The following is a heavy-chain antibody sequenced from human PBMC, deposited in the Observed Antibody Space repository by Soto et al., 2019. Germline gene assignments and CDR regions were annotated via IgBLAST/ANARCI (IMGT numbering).Heavy chain of an antibody. CDR2: LYYGGST. CDR1: GGSISHNSYH. Sequence: SETLSLTCTVSGGSISHNSYHWGWIRQPPGKGLEWIGSLYYGGSTYYNQSLKSRVTISVDTSKNQFSLKVSSVTAADTAVYYCARPARSVADFDYWGQGTLVTVSS. D-gene: IGHD6-19*01. CDR3: ARPARSVADFDY. J-gene: IGHJ4*02. V-gene: IGHV4-39*01.